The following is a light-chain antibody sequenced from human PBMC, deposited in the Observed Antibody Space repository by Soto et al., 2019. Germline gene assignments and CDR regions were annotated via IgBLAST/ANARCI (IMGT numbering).Light chain of an antibody. CDR3: QKYLSALWT. Sequence: IQMTQSPSSLSASVGDRVTITCRASQSISSYLNWYQQKPGKVPKLLIYAASTLQSGVPSRFSGSGSGTDFTLTISSLQPEDVATYYCQKYLSALWTFGQGTKVDIK. V-gene: IGKV1-27*01. CDR2: AAS. J-gene: IGKJ1*01. CDR1: QSISSY.